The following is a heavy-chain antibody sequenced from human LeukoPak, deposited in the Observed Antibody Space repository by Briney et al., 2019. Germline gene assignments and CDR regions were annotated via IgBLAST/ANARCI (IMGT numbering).Heavy chain of an antibody. Sequence: GGSLRLSCAASGFTFISYAMTWVRQAPGKGLEWVSGIGGSGGSTYYADSVKGRFTVSRDISKNTLYLQMNSLRAEDTAVYYCAKDFFSGNCRARTLDYWGQGTLVTVSS. CDR1: GFTFISYA. CDR3: AKDFFSGNCRARTLDY. V-gene: IGHV3-23*01. J-gene: IGHJ4*02. CDR2: IGGSGGST. D-gene: IGHD1-26*01.